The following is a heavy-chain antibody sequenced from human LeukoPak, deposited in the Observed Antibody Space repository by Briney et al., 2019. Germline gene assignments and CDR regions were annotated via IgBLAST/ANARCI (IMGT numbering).Heavy chain of an antibody. CDR1: GFTFSSNE. CDR3: ARLEGRSFDY. J-gene: IGHJ4*02. D-gene: IGHD3-3*01. Sequence: GGSLRLSCAGSGFTFSSNEMNWVRQAPGKGLEWVSYISTSGRTIYYADSVKGRFTISRDNAKNSLYLQMNSLRAEDTAVYYCARLEGRSFDYWGQGTLVTVSS. V-gene: IGHV3-48*03. CDR2: ISTSGRTI.